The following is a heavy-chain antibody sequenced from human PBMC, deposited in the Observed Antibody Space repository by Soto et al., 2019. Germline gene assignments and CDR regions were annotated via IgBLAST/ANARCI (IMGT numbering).Heavy chain of an antibody. V-gene: IGHV4-39*01. CDR2: IYDSGST. D-gene: IGHD4-17*01. CDR1: GGSISSSRYY. Sequence: QLQLQESGPGLVKPSETLSLTCTVSGGSISSSRYYWGWIRQPPGKGLEWIGSIYDSGSTYYNPSLNRRVTISVDTSNNHYALQLSSVTAADTAVYYCARHQMLLHFNCCDYPPLGYWGQGTLVTVSS. J-gene: IGHJ4*02. CDR3: ARHQMLLHFNCCDYPPLGY.